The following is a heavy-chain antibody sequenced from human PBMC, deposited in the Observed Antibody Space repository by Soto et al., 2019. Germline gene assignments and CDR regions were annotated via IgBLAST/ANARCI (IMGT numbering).Heavy chain of an antibody. J-gene: IGHJ6*02. CDR1: GYSFTSYW. CDR2: IDPSDYYT. CDR3: ARPARVPSYSSSWLYYYYGMDV. Sequence: GESLKISWKGSGYSFTSYWISWVRQMTGKGLEWMGRIDPSDYYTNYSPSFQGHVTISADKYISTAYLQWSSLKASDTAMYYCARPARVPSYSSSWLYYYYGMDVWGQGTTVTVS. V-gene: IGHV5-10-1*01. D-gene: IGHD6-13*01.